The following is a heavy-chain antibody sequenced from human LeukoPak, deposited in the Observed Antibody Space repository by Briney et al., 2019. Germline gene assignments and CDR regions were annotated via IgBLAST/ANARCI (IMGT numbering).Heavy chain of an antibody. V-gene: IGHV1-69*13. CDR1: GGSYSSDA. Sequence: SVKVSCKASGGSYSSDAISWVRQAPGQGLEWMGRTIPIFGTANYAQKFQGRVTITADESTSTAYMELSSLRSEDTAVYYCASKATYYYDSSGSYSLDYWGQGTLVTVSS. CDR3: ASKATYYYDSSGSYSLDY. J-gene: IGHJ4*02. D-gene: IGHD3-22*01. CDR2: TIPIFGTA.